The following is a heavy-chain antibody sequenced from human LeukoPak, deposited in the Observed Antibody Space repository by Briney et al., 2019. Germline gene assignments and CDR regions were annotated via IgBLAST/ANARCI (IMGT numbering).Heavy chain of an antibody. CDR2: IYHRGST. CDR3: ARLRYSSGWLQDY. CDR1: GGSISSGGYY. D-gene: IGHD6-19*01. J-gene: IGHJ4*02. V-gene: IGHV4-30-2*02. Sequence: SQTLSLTCTVSGGSISSGGYYWSWIRQPPGKGLEWIGYIYHRGSTYYNPSLKSRITISVDTSKNQFSLKLSSVTAADTAVYYCARLRYSSGWLQDYWGQGTLVTVSS.